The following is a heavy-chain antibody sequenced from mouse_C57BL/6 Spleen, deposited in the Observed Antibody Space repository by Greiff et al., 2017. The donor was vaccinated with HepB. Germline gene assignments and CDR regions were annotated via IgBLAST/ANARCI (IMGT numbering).Heavy chain of an antibody. CDR1: GYTFTSYW. V-gene: IGHV1-64*01. D-gene: IGHD2-4*01. CDR3: ARSHYDYAWFAY. J-gene: IGHJ3*01. CDR2: IHPNSGST. Sequence: VQLQQPGAELVKPGASVKLSCKASGYTFTSYWMHWVKQRPGQGLEWIGMIHPNSGSTNYNEKFKSKATLTVDKSSSTAYMQISSLTSEDSAVYYCARSHYDYAWFAYWGQGTLVTVSA.